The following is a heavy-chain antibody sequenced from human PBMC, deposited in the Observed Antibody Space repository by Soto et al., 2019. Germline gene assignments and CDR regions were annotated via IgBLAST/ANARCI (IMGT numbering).Heavy chain of an antibody. CDR3: AKAHRNGGSRVDY. CDR2: ISYDGSST. Sequence: QVQLVESGGGVVQPGRSLRLSCAASRFSFRAHGMHWVRQAPGKGLEWVAVISYDGSSTYYADSVKGRFTISRDNSNNALYLQMSNLRPEDTAVYFCAKAHRNGGSRVDYWGQGTLVTVSS. J-gene: IGHJ4*02. D-gene: IGHD2-15*01. CDR1: RFSFRAHG. V-gene: IGHV3-30*18.